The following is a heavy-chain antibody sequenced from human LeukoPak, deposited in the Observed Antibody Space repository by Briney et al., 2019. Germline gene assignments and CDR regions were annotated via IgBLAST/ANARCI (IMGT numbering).Heavy chain of an antibody. Sequence: SVKVSCKASGGTFSSYAISWVRHAPAQGLEWVGRTIAIFGTANYAQKFQGRVTITADESTSTAYMELSSLRSEDTAVYYCARSYYDILGAFDYWGQGTLVTVSS. V-gene: IGHV1-69*13. D-gene: IGHD3-9*01. J-gene: IGHJ4*02. CDR2: TIAIFGTA. CDR3: ARSYYDILGAFDY. CDR1: GGTFSSYA.